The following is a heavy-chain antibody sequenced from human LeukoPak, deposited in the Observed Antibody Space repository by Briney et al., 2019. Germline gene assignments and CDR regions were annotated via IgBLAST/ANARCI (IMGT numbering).Heavy chain of an antibody. CDR3: AKRSAWGYDFDDAFDI. J-gene: IGHJ3*02. D-gene: IGHD3/OR15-3a*01. CDR1: GFTFSSYW. CDR2: IKQDGSEK. Sequence: GGSLRLSCAASGFTFSSYWMSWVRQAPGKGLEWVANIKQDGSEKYYVDSLKGRFTISRDNAKNSLYLQMNSLRAEDTAVYYCAKRSAWGYDFDDAFDIWGQGTMVTVSS. V-gene: IGHV3-7*01.